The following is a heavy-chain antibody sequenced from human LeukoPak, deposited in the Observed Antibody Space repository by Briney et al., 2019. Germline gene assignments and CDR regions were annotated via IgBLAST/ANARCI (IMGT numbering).Heavy chain of an antibody. CDR3: ARTPSSGWYDWRAWFDY. CDR1: GGSISSYY. D-gene: IGHD6-19*01. J-gene: IGHJ4*02. Sequence: PSETLSLTCTVSGGSISSYYWSWIRQPPGKGLEWIGYIYYSGSTNYNPSLKSRVTISVDTSKNQFSLKLSSVTAADTAVYYCARTPSSGWYDWRAWFDYWGQGTLVTVSS. CDR2: IYYSGST. V-gene: IGHV4-59*01.